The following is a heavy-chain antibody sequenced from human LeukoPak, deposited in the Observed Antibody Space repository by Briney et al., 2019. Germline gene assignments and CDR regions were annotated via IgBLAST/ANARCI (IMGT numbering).Heavy chain of an antibody. CDR3: AREKGPLLDY. V-gene: IGHV4-59*01. CDR1: GGSFSGYY. J-gene: IGHJ4*02. CDR2: VYYSGST. Sequence: SETLSLTCAVYGGSFSGYYWSWIRQPPGKGLEWIGYVYYSGSTNYNPSLKSRVTISVDTSKNQFSLRLSSVTAADTAFYYCAREKGPLLDYWGQGTLVTVSS. D-gene: IGHD2-21*01.